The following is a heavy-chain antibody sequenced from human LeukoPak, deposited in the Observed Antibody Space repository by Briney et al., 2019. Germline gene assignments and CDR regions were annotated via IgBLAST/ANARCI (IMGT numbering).Heavy chain of an antibody. CDR1: GFTFSSYA. Sequence: GGSLRLSCAASGFTFSSYAMHWVRQAPGKGLEWVAVISYDGSNKYYADSVKGRFTISRDNSKNTLYLQMNSLRAEDTAVYYCARDFAGTTKAGAFDIWGQGTMVTVSS. D-gene: IGHD1-1*01. CDR3: ARDFAGTTKAGAFDI. CDR2: ISYDGSNK. J-gene: IGHJ3*02. V-gene: IGHV3-30-3*01.